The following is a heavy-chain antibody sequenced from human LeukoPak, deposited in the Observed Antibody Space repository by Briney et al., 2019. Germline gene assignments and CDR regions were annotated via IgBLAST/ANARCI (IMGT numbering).Heavy chain of an antibody. CDR1: GFTFSSYA. Sequence: GGSLRLSCAASGFTFSSYAMSWVRQAPGKGLEWVSAISGSGGSTYYADSVKGRFTISRDNSKNTLYLQMNSLRAEDTAVYYCAKTEDSSLSYGMDVWGQGTTVTVSS. V-gene: IGHV3-23*01. J-gene: IGHJ6*02. CDR2: ISGSGGST. D-gene: IGHD6-6*01. CDR3: AKTEDSSLSYGMDV.